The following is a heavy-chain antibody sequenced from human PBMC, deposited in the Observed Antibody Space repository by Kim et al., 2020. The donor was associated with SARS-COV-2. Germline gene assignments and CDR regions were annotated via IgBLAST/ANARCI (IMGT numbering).Heavy chain of an antibody. Sequence: ASVKVSCKASGYTFTSYYMHWVRQAPGQGLEWMGIINPSGGSTSYAQKFQGRVTMTRDTSTSTVYMELSSLRSEDTAVYYCARGLAPGSYEEIYFDYWGQGTLVTVSS. CDR2: INPSGGST. J-gene: IGHJ4*02. V-gene: IGHV1-46*01. CDR3: ARGLAPGSYEEIYFDY. D-gene: IGHD1-26*01. CDR1: GYTFTSYY.